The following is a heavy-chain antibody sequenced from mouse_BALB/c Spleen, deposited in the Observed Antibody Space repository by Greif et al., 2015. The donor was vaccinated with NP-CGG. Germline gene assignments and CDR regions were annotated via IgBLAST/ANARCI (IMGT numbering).Heavy chain of an antibody. Sequence: EVQLQQSGAELVKPGASVKLSCTASGFNIKDTYMHWVKQRPEQGLEWIGRIDXANGNTKYDPKFQGKATITADTSSNTAYLQLSSLTSEDTAVYYCARWDWYFDVWGAGTTVTVSS. CDR2: IDXANGNT. V-gene: IGHV14-3*02. J-gene: IGHJ1*01. CDR3: ARWDWYFDV. CDR1: GFNIKDTY.